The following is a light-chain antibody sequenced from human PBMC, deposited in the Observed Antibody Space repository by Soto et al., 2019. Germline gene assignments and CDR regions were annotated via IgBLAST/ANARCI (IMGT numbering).Light chain of an antibody. CDR3: SSYTSTDTLV. Sequence: QSAPTQPASVSGSPGQSITISCTGASSDVGYSNHVSWYQQHPGKVPKLIIYDVNNRPSGVSDRFSGSKSGNTASLTISGLQSEDDGDYYCSSYTSTDTLVFGGRTKLTVL. J-gene: IGLJ3*02. CDR2: DVN. CDR1: SSDVGYSNH. V-gene: IGLV2-14*01.